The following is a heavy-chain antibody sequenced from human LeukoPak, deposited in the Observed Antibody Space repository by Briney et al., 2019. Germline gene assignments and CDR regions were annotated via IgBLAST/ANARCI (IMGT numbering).Heavy chain of an antibody. J-gene: IGHJ6*02. Sequence: SETLSLTCTVSGGSISSSSYYWSWIRQPPGKGLEWIGYIYYSGSTNYNPSLKSRVTISVDTSKNQFSLKLSSVTAADTAVYYCARSGDSGSYRLYYYGMDVWGQGTTVTVSS. D-gene: IGHD1-26*01. CDR1: GGSISSSSYY. CDR2: IYYSGST. CDR3: ARSGDSGSYRLYYYGMDV. V-gene: IGHV4-61*05.